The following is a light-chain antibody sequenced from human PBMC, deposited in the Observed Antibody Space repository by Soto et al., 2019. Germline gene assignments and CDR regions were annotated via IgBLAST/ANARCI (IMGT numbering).Light chain of an antibody. Sequence: EIVLTQSPATLSLSPGERATLSCRASQSVSSSYLAWYQQKPGQAPRLLIYGASTRATDVPDRFSGSGSGADFTLSISRLEPEDFAVYYCHQYDSIVQTFGQGTKVDIK. J-gene: IGKJ1*01. CDR1: QSVSSSY. V-gene: IGKV3-20*01. CDR3: HQYDSIVQT. CDR2: GAS.